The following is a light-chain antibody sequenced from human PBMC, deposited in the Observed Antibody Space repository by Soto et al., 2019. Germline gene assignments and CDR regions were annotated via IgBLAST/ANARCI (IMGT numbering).Light chain of an antibody. V-gene: IGKV3-20*01. J-gene: IGKJ2*03. CDR2: ATS. CDR1: QSVSSLY. CDR3: QQYGNSPRYS. Sequence: EIVLTQSPGTLSLSPGESVTLSCRASQSVSSLYLAWYQQKPGQAPRLLIYATSSRATGIPDRFIGSGSGTDFTLTIGSLEPEDFAVYYCQQYGNSPRYSFGQGIRLEIK.